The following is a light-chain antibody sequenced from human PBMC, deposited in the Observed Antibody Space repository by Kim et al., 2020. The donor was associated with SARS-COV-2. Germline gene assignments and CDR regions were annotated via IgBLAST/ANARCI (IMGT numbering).Light chain of an antibody. Sequence: SYELTQPPSVSVSPGQTASITCSGDKLGDKYACWYQQKPGQSPVLVIYQDSKRPSGIPERFSGSNSGNTATLTISGTQAMDEADYYCQEWDSRTGVFGTGTQVTVL. V-gene: IGLV3-1*01. CDR2: QDS. CDR3: QEWDSRTGV. CDR1: KLGDKY. J-gene: IGLJ1*01.